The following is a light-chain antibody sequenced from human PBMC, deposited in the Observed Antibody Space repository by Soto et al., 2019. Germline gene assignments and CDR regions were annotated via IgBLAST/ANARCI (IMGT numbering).Light chain of an antibody. CDR2: GVS. CDR1: QSVSNSY. CDR3: HQYGSSPYT. J-gene: IGKJ2*01. Sequence: EIVLTQSPGTLSLSPGERATLSCRASQSVSNSYLAWYQQKPGQAPRLLIYGVSSRATGIPDRLSGSGSGTDFTLTISRLETEEFAVYYCHQYGSSPYTFGQGTKLEI. V-gene: IGKV3-20*01.